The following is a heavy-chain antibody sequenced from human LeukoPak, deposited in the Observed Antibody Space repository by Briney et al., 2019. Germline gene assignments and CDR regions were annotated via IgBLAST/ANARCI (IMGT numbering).Heavy chain of an antibody. D-gene: IGHD2-15*01. J-gene: IGHJ5*02. CDR3: ARTGTVVVAENWFDP. Sequence: SVKVSCKASGGTFSSYAISWVRQAPGQGLEWMGRIIPILGIANYAQKFQGRVTITADKSTSTAYMELSSLRSEDTAVYYCARTGTVVVAENWFDPWGQGTLVTVSS. CDR1: GGTFSSYA. CDR2: IIPILGIA. V-gene: IGHV1-69*04.